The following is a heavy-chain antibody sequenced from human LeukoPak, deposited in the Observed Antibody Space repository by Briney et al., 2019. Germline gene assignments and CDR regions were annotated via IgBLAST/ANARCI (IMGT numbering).Heavy chain of an antibody. CDR2: ISAYNGNT. CDR3: ARARFLEWLLYGVVSDAFDI. J-gene: IGHJ3*02. D-gene: IGHD3-3*01. V-gene: IGHV1-18*01. Sequence: ASVKVSCKASGYTFTSYGISWVRQAPGQGLEWMGWISAYNGNTNYAQKLQGRVTMTTDTSTSTAYMELRSLRSDDTAVYYCARARFLEWLLYGVVSDAFDIWGQGTMVTVSS. CDR1: GYTFTSYG.